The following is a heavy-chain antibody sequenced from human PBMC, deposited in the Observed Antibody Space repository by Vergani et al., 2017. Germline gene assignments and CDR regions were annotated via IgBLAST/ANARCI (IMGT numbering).Heavy chain of an antibody. D-gene: IGHD2-2*02. CDR1: GFTFSSYS. V-gene: IGHV3-21*01. Sequence: EVQLVESGGGLVKPGGSLRLSCAASGFTFSSYSMNWVRQAPGKGLEWVSSISSSSSYIYYADSVKGRFTISRDNAKNSLYLQMNSLRAEDTALYYCARDALPIVPAAIFGDMGYYYYYMDVWGKGTTVTVSS. CDR3: ARDALPIVPAAIFGDMGYYYYYMDV. J-gene: IGHJ6*03. CDR2: ISSSSSYI.